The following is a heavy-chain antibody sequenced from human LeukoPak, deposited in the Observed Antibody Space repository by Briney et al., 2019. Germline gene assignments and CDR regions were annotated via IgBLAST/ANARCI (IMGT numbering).Heavy chain of an antibody. J-gene: IGHJ4*02. CDR1: GYTFTGYY. D-gene: IGHD1-26*01. CDR2: INPNSGGT. CDR3: ARDADRWELEYYFDY. Sequence: VASVKVSCKASGYTFTGYYMHWVRQAPGQGLEWMGRINPNSGGTNYAQKFQGRVTSTRDTSISTAYMELSRLRSDDTAVYYCARDADRWELEYYFDYWGQGTLVTVSS. V-gene: IGHV1-2*01.